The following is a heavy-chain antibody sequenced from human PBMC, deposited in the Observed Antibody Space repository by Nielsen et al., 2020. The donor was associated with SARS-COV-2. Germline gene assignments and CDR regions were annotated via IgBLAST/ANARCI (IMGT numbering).Heavy chain of an antibody. CDR3: AKDMGDGYTRRGPFDY. V-gene: IGHV3-74*01. J-gene: IGHJ4*02. CDR1: GFTFSSYW. D-gene: IGHD5-24*01. Sequence: GGSLRLSCAASGFTFSSYWMHWVRQAPGKGLVWVSRFNSDGSSTSYADSVKGRFTISRDNAKNSLYLQMNSLRAEDTALYYCAKDMGDGYTRRGPFDYWGQGTLVTVSS. CDR2: FNSDGSST.